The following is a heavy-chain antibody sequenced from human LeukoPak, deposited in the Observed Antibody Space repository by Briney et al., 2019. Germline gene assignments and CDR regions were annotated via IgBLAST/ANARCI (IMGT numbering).Heavy chain of an antibody. CDR2: IYYSGST. J-gene: IGHJ2*01. V-gene: IGHV4-59*01. CDR3: AREELLWFGELPRHWYFDL. D-gene: IGHD3-10*01. CDR1: GCSISSYY. Sequence: PSETLSLTCTVSGCSISSYYWSWIRQPPGKGLEWIGYIYYSGSTNYNPSLKSRVTISVDTSKNQFSLKLSSVTAADTAVYYCAREELLWFGELPRHWYFDLWGRGTLVTVSS.